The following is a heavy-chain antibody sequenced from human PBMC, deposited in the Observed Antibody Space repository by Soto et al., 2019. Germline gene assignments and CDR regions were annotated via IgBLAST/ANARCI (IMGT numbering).Heavy chain of an antibody. CDR2: IIPILGIA. Sequence: SVNVSCKASGGTFSSYTISWVRQAPGQGLEWMGRIIPILGIANYAQKFQGRVTTTADKSTSTAYMELSSLRSEDTAVYYCAREVGYCSGGSCYRAGQNYYYYYMDVWGKGTTVTVSS. CDR3: AREVGYCSGGSCYRAGQNYYYYYMDV. CDR1: GGTFSSYT. J-gene: IGHJ6*03. V-gene: IGHV1-69*04. D-gene: IGHD2-15*01.